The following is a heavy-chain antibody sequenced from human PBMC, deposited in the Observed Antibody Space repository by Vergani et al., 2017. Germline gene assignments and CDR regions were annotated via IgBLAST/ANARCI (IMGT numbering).Heavy chain of an antibody. CDR3: AKVRVSYAQMGAFDI. CDR2: INHSGST. J-gene: IGHJ3*02. V-gene: IGHV4-34*01. Sequence: QVQLQQWGAGLLKPSETLSLTCAVYGGSFSGYYWSWIRQPPGKGLEWIGEINHSGSTNYNPSLKSRVTISVDTSKNQFSLKLSSVTAADTAVYYCAKVRVSYAQMGAFDIWGQGTMVTVSS. CDR1: GGSFSGYY. D-gene: IGHD1-26*01.